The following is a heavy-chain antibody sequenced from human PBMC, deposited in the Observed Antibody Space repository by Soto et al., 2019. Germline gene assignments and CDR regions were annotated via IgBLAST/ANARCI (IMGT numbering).Heavy chain of an antibody. V-gene: IGHV3-30-3*01. CDR3: AKLSSGDVDY. J-gene: IGHJ4*02. CDR2: ISYDGSNK. Sequence: QVQLVESGGGVVQPGRSLRLSCAASGFTFSSYAMHWVRQAPGKGLEWVAVISYDGSNKYYADSVKGRFTISRDNSKNTLYLQMNSLRAEDTAVYCCAKLSSGDVDYWGQGTLVTVSS. CDR1: GFTFSSYA. D-gene: IGHD2-15*01.